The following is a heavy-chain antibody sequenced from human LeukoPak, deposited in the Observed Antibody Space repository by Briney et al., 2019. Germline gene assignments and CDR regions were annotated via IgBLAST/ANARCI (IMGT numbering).Heavy chain of an antibody. CDR3: ARDITIFGVVPDLDY. D-gene: IGHD3-3*01. CDR2: ISSSSSYI. Sequence: GGSLRLSCAASGFTFSSYWMNWVRQAPGKGLEWVSSISSSSSYIYYADSVKGRFTISRDNAKNSLYLQMNSLRAEDTAVYYCARDITIFGVVPDLDYWGQGTLVTVSS. V-gene: IGHV3-21*01. J-gene: IGHJ4*02. CDR1: GFTFSSYW.